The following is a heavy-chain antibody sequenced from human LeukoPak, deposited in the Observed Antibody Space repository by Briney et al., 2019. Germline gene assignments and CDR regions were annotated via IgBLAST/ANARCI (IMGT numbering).Heavy chain of an antibody. D-gene: IGHD3-22*01. V-gene: IGHV3-23*01. J-gene: IGHJ4*02. CDR1: GLTFNNYA. CDR3: ARLPTFYYDSSGYHYDY. Sequence: GGSLRLSCAVSGLTFNNYAMSWVRQAPGRGLEWASSTAGSGISKDYADSVKGRFTISKDKSKNTLYLQMDNLRAEDTGVYFCARLPTFYYDSSGYHYDYWGQGTLVTVSS. CDR2: TAGSGISK.